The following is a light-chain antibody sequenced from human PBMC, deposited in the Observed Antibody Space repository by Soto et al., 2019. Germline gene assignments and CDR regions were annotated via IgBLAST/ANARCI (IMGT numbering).Light chain of an antibody. J-gene: IGKJ2*01. CDR3: LQPNSFPYT. Sequence: DIQMTQSPSAMSASVGDRVTITCRASQGISTKLVWFQQKPGKVPKSLIYAAFVLQSGVPSRFSGGGSETEFTLTISSLQPEDFATYYCLQPNSFPYTFGPGNNLEIK. CDR2: AAF. CDR1: QGISTK. V-gene: IGKV1-17*03.